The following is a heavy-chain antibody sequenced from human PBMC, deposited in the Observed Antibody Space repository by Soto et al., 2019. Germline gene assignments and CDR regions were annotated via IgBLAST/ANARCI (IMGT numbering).Heavy chain of an antibody. Sequence: GGSLRLSCAASGFTLSSFWMTWVRHSPDKGLEWVASIKQDGSETYYVDSVKGRFTISRDNPKNTLYLQMNSLRVGDTAVYYCARPPHGMDVWGQGTTVTVSS. CDR1: GFTLSSFW. V-gene: IGHV3-7*03. J-gene: IGHJ6*02. CDR3: ARPPHGMDV. CDR2: IKQDGSET.